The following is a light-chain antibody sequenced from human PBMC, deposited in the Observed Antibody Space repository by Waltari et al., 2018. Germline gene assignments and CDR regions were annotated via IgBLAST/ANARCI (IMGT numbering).Light chain of an antibody. CDR1: SRDVGRYNL. V-gene: IGLV2-23*01. CDR3: CSYAGSHVV. Sequence: QSALTQPASVSGSPAPSITISCTGTSRDVGRYNLLSWYQQHPGKAPKLMIYEGSKRPSGVSNRFSGSKSGNTASLTISGLQAEDEADYYCCSYAGSHVVFGGGTKLTVL. J-gene: IGLJ2*01. CDR2: EGS.